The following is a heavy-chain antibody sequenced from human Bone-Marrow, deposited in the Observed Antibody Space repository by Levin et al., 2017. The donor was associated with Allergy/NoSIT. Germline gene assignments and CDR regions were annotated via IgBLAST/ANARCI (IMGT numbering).Heavy chain of an antibody. D-gene: IGHD2-2*01. V-gene: IGHV3-30*18. CDR3: AKDHSTAASTSHYYGMDV. CDR1: GFMFDYYG. J-gene: IGHJ6*02. CDR2: ISFDGNNK. Sequence: GESLKISCAASGFMFDYYGMHWVRQAPGKGLEWIAVISFDGNNKYYIESVRGRFSISRDNSKNTVFLQMNSLRPEDTAIYFCAKDHSTAASTSHYYGMDVWGQGTTVTVSS.